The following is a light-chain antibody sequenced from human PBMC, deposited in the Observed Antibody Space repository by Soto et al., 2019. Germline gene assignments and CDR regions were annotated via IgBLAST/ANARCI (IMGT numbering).Light chain of an antibody. CDR1: SSNIGSNT. Sequence: QPVLTQPPSASGTPGQRVTISCSGSSSNIGSNTVNWYQQLPGTAPKFLIYSDNQRPSGVPDRFSGSKSGTSASLAISGLQSEDEADYYCASWDDSLDGHVLFGGGTKLTVL. J-gene: IGLJ2*01. CDR3: ASWDDSLDGHVL. V-gene: IGLV1-44*01. CDR2: SDN.